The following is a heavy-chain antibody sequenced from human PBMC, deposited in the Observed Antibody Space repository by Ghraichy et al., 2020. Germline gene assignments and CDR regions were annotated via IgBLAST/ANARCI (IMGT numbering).Heavy chain of an antibody. CDR1: GFIFSDYG. CDR3: ARNGGGLDF. Sequence: GESLNISCVASGFIFSDYGMLWVRQAPGKGLEWLSYISGGSTTIDYADSVKGRFTISRDDAKNSLYLQMNSLRDEDTAVYYCARNGGGLDFWGQGTLVTVSS. J-gene: IGHJ4*02. D-gene: IGHD2-21*01. CDR2: ISGGSTTI. V-gene: IGHV3-48*02.